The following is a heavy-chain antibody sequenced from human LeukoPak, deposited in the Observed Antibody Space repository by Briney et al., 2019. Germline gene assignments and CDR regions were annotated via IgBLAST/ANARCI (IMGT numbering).Heavy chain of an antibody. J-gene: IGHJ6*02. D-gene: IGHD7-27*01. V-gene: IGHV3-48*01. CDR2: ISSSSSTI. CDR3: ARDPNWVPAAYYYYGMDV. Sequence: GGSLRLSCAASGFTFSSYSMNWVRQAPGKGLEWVSYISSSSSTIYYADSVKGRFTISRDNAKNSLYLQMNSLRAEDTAVYYCARDPNWVPAAYYYYGMDVWGQGTTVTVSS. CDR1: GFTFSSYS.